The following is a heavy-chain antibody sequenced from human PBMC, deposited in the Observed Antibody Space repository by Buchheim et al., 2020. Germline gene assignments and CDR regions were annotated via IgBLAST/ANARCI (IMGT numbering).Heavy chain of an antibody. CDR2: ISYDGSNK. CDR3: AKDSGYYCMDV. J-gene: IGHJ6*02. D-gene: IGHD3-22*01. CDR1: GFTFSSYG. V-gene: IGHV3-30*18. Sequence: QVQLVESGGGVVQPGRSLRLSCAASGFTFSSYGMHWVRQAPGKGLEWVAVISYDGSNKYYADSVKGRFTISRENSKNTLYLQMNSLRAEDTAVYYCAKDSGYYCMDVWGQGTT.